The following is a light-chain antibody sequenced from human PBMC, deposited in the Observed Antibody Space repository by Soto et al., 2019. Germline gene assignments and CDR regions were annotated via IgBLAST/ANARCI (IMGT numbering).Light chain of an antibody. J-gene: IGKJ1*01. Sequence: EIVLTQSPGTLSFSPGERATLSCRASQSVSSSYLAWYQQKPGQAPRLLIYGASSRATGIPDRFSGSGSGTDFTLTISRLEPEDFAVNYCQQYGSSPRTFGQGTKVDNK. CDR3: QQYGSSPRT. V-gene: IGKV3-20*01. CDR2: GAS. CDR1: QSVSSSY.